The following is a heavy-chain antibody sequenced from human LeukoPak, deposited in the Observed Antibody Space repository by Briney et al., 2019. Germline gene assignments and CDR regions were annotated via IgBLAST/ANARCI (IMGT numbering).Heavy chain of an antibody. J-gene: IGHJ5*02. CDR3: ARGLWWCSTRRGCWFDP. D-gene: IGHD2-8*02. V-gene: IGHV4-34*01. CDR2: INHSGST. Sequence: PSETLSLTCAVYGGSFSGYYWSWIRQPPGKGLEWIGEINHSGSTNYNPSLKSRATISVDTSKNQFSLKLSSVTAADTAVYYCARGLWWCSTRRGCWFDPWGQGTLVTVSS. CDR1: GGSFSGYY.